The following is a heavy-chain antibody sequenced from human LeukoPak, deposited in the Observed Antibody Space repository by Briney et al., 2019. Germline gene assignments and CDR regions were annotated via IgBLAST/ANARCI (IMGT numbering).Heavy chain of an antibody. CDR2: ISGSGGST. V-gene: IGHV3-23*01. Sequence: HPGGSLRLSCAASGFTFSSYAMSWVRQAPGKGLEWVSAISGSGGSTYYADSVKGRFTISRDNSKNTLYLQMNSLRAEDTAVYYCATKGGRTSSGYYPFDYWGQGTLVTVSS. D-gene: IGHD3-22*01. CDR3: ATKGGRTSSGYYPFDY. J-gene: IGHJ4*02. CDR1: GFTFSSYA.